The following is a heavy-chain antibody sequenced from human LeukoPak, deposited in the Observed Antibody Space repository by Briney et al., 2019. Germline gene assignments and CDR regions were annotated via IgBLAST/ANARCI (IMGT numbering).Heavy chain of an antibody. J-gene: IGHJ4*02. CDR3: ARVGRSNFDY. CDR1: GFTFSSYA. CDR2: ISYDGSNK. V-gene: IGHV3-30-3*01. Sequence: PGGSLRLSCAASGFTFSSYAMHWVRQAPGKGLEWVAVISYDGSNKYYADSVKGRFTIPRDNSKNTLYLQMNSLRAEDTAVYYCARVGRSNFDYWGQGTLVTVSS.